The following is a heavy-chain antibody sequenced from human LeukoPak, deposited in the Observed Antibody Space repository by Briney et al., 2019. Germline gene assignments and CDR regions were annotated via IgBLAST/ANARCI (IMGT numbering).Heavy chain of an antibody. CDR2: SNSDGSST. J-gene: IGHJ3*02. Sequence: PGGSLRLSCAASGFTFKTYWMHWVRQAPGKGLVWVSHSNSDGSSTSYADSVKGRFTISRDNSKNTLYLQMNSLRAEDTAVYYCARPETQYSSGLDGFDIWGQGTMVTVSS. D-gene: IGHD6-19*01. CDR1: GFTFKTYW. V-gene: IGHV3-74*01. CDR3: ARPETQYSSGLDGFDI.